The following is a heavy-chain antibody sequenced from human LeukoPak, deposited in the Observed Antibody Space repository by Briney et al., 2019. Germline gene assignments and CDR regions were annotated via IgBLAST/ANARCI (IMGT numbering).Heavy chain of an antibody. CDR1: GGSFSGYY. CDR3: ARCYGSGSYNWFDP. Sequence: SETLSLTCAVCGGSFSGYYWSWIRQPPGKGLEWIGEINHSGSTNYNPSLKSRVTISVDTSKNQFSLKLSSVTAADTAVYYCARCYGSGSYNWFDPWGQGTLVTVS. D-gene: IGHD3-10*01. V-gene: IGHV4-34*01. J-gene: IGHJ5*02. CDR2: INHSGST.